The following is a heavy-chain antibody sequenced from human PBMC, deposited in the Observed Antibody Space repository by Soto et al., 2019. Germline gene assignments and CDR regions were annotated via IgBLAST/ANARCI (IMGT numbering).Heavy chain of an antibody. CDR3: ARTPTP. J-gene: IGHJ5*02. V-gene: IGHV4-61*08. CDR1: GGSISSDGYY. D-gene: IGHD1-26*01. CDR2: IFYSGST. Sequence: TCTVSGGSISSDGYYWSWIRQHPGKGLEWIGYIFYSGSTNYNPSLKSRVTISVDRSKNQFSLKLSSVTAADTAVYYCARTPTPWGQGTLVTSPQ.